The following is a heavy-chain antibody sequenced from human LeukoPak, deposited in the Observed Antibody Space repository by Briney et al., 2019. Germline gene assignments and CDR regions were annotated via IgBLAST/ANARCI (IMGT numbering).Heavy chain of an antibody. Sequence: PSETLSLTCAVSGGSVSSGSYYWSWIRQPAGKGLEWIGRIYTTGSTNYNPSLKSRVTISVDTSKNQFSLKLSSVTAADTAVYYCARKGGSGSGFDYWGQGTLVSVSS. CDR1: GGSVSSGSYY. CDR2: IYTTGST. J-gene: IGHJ4*02. V-gene: IGHV4-61*02. CDR3: ARKGGSGSGFDY. D-gene: IGHD6-19*01.